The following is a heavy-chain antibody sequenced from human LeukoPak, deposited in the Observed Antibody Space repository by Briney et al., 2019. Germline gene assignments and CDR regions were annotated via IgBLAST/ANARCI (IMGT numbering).Heavy chain of an antibody. Sequence: PGGSLRLSCAASGFTFSGSAMHWVRQASGKGLEWVGRIRSKANSYATAYAASVKGRFTISRDDSKNTAYLQMNSLKTEDTAVYYCTRQGLIDYGDYVDFDYWGQGTLVTVSS. D-gene: IGHD4-17*01. V-gene: IGHV3-73*01. CDR3: TRQGLIDYGDYVDFDY. J-gene: IGHJ4*02. CDR2: IRSKANSYAT. CDR1: GFTFSGSA.